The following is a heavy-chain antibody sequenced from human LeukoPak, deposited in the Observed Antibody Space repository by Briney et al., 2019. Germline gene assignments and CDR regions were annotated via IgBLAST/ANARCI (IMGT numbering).Heavy chain of an antibody. CDR1: GGSIGSSSYY. V-gene: IGHV4-39*07. D-gene: IGHD1-26*01. J-gene: IGHJ4*02. CDR3: ARGGSYTMVKNY. Sequence: SETLSLTCSVSGGSIGSSSYYWGWIRQPPGKGLEWIGSMYSSGTTYYNPSLKSRVTISVDSSKNQFSLKLTSVTAADTAVYYCARGGSYTMVKNYWGQGTLVTVSS. CDR2: MYSSGTT.